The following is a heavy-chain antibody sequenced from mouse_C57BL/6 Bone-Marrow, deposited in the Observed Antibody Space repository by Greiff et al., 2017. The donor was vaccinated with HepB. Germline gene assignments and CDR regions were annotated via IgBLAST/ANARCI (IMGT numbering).Heavy chain of an antibody. CDR3: ARTGIYDGYYVYWYFDV. J-gene: IGHJ1*03. CDR1: GYTFTSYW. CDR2: IYPSDSET. D-gene: IGHD2-3*01. Sequence: QVQLQQPGAELVRPGSSVKLSCKASGYTFTSYWMDWVKQRPGQGLEWIGNIYPSDSETHYNQKFKDKATLTVDKSSSTAYMQLSSLTSEDSAVYYCARTGIYDGYYVYWYFDVWGTGTTVTVSS. V-gene: IGHV1-61*01.